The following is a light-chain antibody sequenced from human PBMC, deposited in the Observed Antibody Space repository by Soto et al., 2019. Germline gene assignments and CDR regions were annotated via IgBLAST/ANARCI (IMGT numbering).Light chain of an antibody. CDR2: SNN. CDR1: SSNIGSNT. J-gene: IGLJ3*02. Sequence: QAVLTQPPSASGTPGQRVTISCSGSSSNIGSNTVNWYQQVPGTAPKLLIHSNNQRPSGVPDRFSGSKSGTSASLAISGLQSEDEADYYCATWDDSLNGGVFGGGTKLT. V-gene: IGLV1-44*01. CDR3: ATWDDSLNGGV.